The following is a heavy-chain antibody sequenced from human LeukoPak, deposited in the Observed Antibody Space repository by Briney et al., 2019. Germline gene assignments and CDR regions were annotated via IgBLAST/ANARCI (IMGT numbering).Heavy chain of an antibody. CDR2: ISGSGGIT. J-gene: IGHJ5*02. CDR3: AKHDPRRGVITNWFDP. Sequence: GGSLRLSCAASGFTFSAYAISWVRQAPGKGLEWVSTISGSGGITYYADSVKGRFTISRGNSKNTLYLQMNSLRAEDTAVYYCAKHDPRRGVITNWFDPWGQGTLVTVSS. D-gene: IGHD3-16*02. CDR1: GFTFSAYA. V-gene: IGHV3-23*01.